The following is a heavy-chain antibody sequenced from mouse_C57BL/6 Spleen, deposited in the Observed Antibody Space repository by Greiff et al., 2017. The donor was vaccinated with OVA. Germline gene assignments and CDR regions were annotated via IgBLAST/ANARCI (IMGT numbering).Heavy chain of an antibody. CDR3: VRQDYGSGGYWYFDV. CDR1: GFSFNTYA. CDR2: IRSKSNNYAT. J-gene: IGHJ1*03. Sequence: EVQRVESGGGLVQPKGSLKLSCAASGFSFNTYAMNWVRQAPGKGLEWVARIRSKSNNYATYYADSVKDRFTISRDDSESMLYLQMNNLKTEDTAMYYCVRQDYGSGGYWYFDVWGTGTTVTVSS. V-gene: IGHV10-1*01. D-gene: IGHD1-1*01.